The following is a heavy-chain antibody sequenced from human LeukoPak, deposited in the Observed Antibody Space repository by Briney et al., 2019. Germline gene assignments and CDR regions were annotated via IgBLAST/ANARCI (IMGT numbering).Heavy chain of an antibody. V-gene: IGHV3-53*01. D-gene: IGHD3-22*01. CDR2: IYSGGST. Sequence: GGSLRLSCAASGFIVSSNYMSWVRQAPGKGLEWVSVIYSGGSTYYADSVKGRFTISRDNSKNTLYLQMNSLRAGDTAVYYCARYYYDSSGYPYYFDYWGQGTLVTVSS. CDR3: ARYYYDSSGYPYYFDY. CDR1: GFIVSSNY. J-gene: IGHJ4*02.